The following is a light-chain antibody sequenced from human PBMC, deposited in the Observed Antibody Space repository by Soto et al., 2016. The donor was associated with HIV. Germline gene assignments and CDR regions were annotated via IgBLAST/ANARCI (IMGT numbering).Light chain of an antibody. V-gene: IGKV1-6*01. CDR2: DAS. Sequence: IQMTQSPSSLSASVGDRVTITCRARQTVSMYLNWYQQKPGRAPKLLIFDASNLQSGVPPRFSGSGSGTLFTLTISSLQPEDFATYYCLQDYDYPYTFGQGTKLEVK. CDR3: LQDYDYPYT. J-gene: IGKJ2*01. CDR1: QTVSMY.